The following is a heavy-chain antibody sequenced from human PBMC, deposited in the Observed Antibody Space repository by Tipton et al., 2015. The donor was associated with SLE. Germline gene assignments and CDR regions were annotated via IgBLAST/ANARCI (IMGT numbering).Heavy chain of an antibody. J-gene: IGHJ4*02. CDR3: ARDPYDSWSDYQATFDY. CDR2: IYYSGSS. D-gene: IGHD3-3*01. V-gene: IGHV4-39*07. CDR1: GGSISSSSYY. Sequence: TLSLTCTVSGGSISSSSYYWGWIRQPPGKGLEWIGRIYYSGSSYYNPSLKSRVTMSVDTSKNQFSLKLTSVTAADTAVYYCARDPYDSWSDYQATFDYWGQGTLVTVSP.